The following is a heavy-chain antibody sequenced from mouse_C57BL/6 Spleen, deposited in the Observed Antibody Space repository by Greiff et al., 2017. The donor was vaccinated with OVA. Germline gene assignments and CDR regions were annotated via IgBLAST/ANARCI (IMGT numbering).Heavy chain of an antibody. D-gene: IGHD1-1*01. CDR3: TTVITTVVAEGFAY. CDR2: IDPENGDT. V-gene: IGHV14-4*01. J-gene: IGHJ3*01. CDR1: GFNIKDDY. Sequence: EVQRVESGAELVRPGASVKLSCTASGFNIKDDYMHWVKQRPEQGLEWIGWIDPENGDTEYASKFQGKATITADTSSNTAYLQLSSLTSEDTAVYYCTTVITTVVAEGFAYWGQGTLVTVSA.